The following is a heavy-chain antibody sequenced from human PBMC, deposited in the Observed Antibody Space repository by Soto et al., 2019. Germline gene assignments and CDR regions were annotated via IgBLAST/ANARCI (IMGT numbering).Heavy chain of an antibody. V-gene: IGHV1-58*01. Sequence: SVKVSCKASGFTFTISSVQWVRQARGQRLEWIGWIVVGSGNTNYAQKFQERVTITRDMSTSTAYMELSSLRSEDTAVYYCAAEKLNYYDSSGYYPPGYYGMDVWGQGTTVTVSS. CDR1: GFTFTISS. CDR2: IVVGSGNT. CDR3: AAEKLNYYDSSGYYPPGYYGMDV. D-gene: IGHD3-22*01. J-gene: IGHJ6*02.